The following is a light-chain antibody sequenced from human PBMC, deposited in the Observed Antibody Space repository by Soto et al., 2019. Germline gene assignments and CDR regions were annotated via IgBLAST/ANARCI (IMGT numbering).Light chain of an antibody. V-gene: IGKV3-20*01. CDR3: QHYGSSRPWT. Sequence: EIVLTQSPGTLSLSPGERATLSCRASQSVGTRFLAWYQQLPGQAPRLLIYGTSTRAAGIPDRFIGSGSGKDFSLTISRLEPEDFALYDYQHYGSSRPWTFGQVTKVEI. J-gene: IGKJ1*01. CDR2: GTS. CDR1: QSVGTRF.